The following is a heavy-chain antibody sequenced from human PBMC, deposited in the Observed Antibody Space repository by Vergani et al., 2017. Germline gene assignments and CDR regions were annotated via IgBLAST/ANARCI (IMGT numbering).Heavy chain of an antibody. D-gene: IGHD2-8*01. CDR2: INHSGST. Sequence: QEQLQQWGAGLLKPSENLSLTCAVYGGSFSGYYWSWIRQHPGKGLEWIGEINHSGSTNYNPSLKSRVTISVDTSKNQFSLKLSSVTAADTAVYYCARQSRDVFCTNGVCPLGYWGQGALVTVSS. J-gene: IGHJ4*02. CDR3: ARQSRDVFCTNGVCPLGY. V-gene: IGHV4-34*01. CDR1: GGSFSGYY.